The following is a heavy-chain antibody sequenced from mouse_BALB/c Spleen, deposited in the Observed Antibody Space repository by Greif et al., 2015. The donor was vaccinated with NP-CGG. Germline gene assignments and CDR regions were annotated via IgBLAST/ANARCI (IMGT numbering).Heavy chain of an antibody. CDR3: ARHQQDCDPWFAY. CDR2: ISSGGSYP. CDR1: GFTFSSYG. J-gene: IGHJ3*01. V-gene: IGHV5-6*01. Sequence: EVMLVESGGDLVKPGGSLKLSCAASGFTFSSYGMSWVRPTPDKRLEWVATISSGGSYPYYPDSVKGRFTISRDNAKNTLYLQMSSLKAEDTAMYYCARHQQDCDPWFAYWGQGTLVTVSA.